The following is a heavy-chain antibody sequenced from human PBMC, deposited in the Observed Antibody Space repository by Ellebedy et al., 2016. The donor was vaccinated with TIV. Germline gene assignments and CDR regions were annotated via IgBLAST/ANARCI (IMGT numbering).Heavy chain of an antibody. CDR2: INRDGSSA. J-gene: IGHJ4*02. V-gene: IGHV3-74*01. D-gene: IGHD3/OR15-3a*01. CDR3: AMPKRGLVTFDN. CDR1: GFTFSNSW. Sequence: PGGSLRLSCAASGFTFSNSWIHWVRQAPGKWQVWLARINRDGSSANYADSVKGRFSISRDNSKNTLYLQMNSLRAEDTATYYCAMPKRGLVTFDNWGQGTLVTVSS.